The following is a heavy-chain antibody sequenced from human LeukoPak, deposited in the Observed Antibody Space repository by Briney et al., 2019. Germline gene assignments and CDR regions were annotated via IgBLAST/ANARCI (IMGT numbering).Heavy chain of an antibody. V-gene: IGHV4-59*08. J-gene: IGHJ5*02. CDR3: ARAVTVTGGWFDP. CDR1: GGSISSYY. Sequence: SETLSLTCTVSGGSISSYYWSWLRQPPGKGLEWIGYVYYSGSTNYNPSLKSRVTMSVDTSKNQFSLKLSSVAAADTAVYYCARAVTVTGGWFDPWGQGTLVTVSS. CDR2: VYYSGST. D-gene: IGHD4-11*01.